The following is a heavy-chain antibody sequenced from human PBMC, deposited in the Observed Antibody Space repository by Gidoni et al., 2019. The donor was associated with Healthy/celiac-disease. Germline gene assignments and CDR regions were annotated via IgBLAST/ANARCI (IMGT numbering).Heavy chain of an antibody. CDR2: INAGNGNT. CDR1: GYTFTSYA. V-gene: IGHV1-3*01. CDR3: ARDSGIAARLPDY. Sequence: QVQLVQSGAEVKKPGASVKVSCKASGYTFTSYAMHWVRQAPGQRLEWMGWINAGNGNTKYSQKFQGRVTITRDTSASTAYMELSSLRSEDTAVYYCARDSGIAARLPDYWGQGTLVTVSS. J-gene: IGHJ4*02. D-gene: IGHD6-6*01.